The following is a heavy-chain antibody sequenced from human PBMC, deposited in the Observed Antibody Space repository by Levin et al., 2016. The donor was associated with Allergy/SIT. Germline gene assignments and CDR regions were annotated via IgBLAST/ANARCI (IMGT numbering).Heavy chain of an antibody. Sequence: GESLKISCVASGFTLSSYVLHWVRQGPGGRLEYVSSIGSAGTTHYAESVKGRFTISRDISKNTVYLQMGSLRPEDMGLYYCARELYSSGRFGCFDYWGQGSLVTVSS. J-gene: IGHJ4*02. D-gene: IGHD3-10*01. CDR3: ARELYSSGRFGCFDY. V-gene: IGHV3-64*02. CDR1: GFTLSSYV. CDR2: IGSAGTT.